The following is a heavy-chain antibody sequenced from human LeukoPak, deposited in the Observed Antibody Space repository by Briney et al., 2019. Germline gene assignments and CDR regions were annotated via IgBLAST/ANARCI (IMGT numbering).Heavy chain of an antibody. J-gene: IGHJ4*02. CDR1: GYSFSDYY. CDR2: INTNTGGT. Sequence: ASVKVSCKASGYSFSDYYLHWVRQAPGQGLEWMGWINTNTGGTHYAQRFKDWVTMTRDTSISTAYMELSRLRSDDTAVYYCARVGRRAANDYWGQGTLVTVSS. CDR3: ARVGRRAANDY. D-gene: IGHD3-10*01. V-gene: IGHV1-2*04.